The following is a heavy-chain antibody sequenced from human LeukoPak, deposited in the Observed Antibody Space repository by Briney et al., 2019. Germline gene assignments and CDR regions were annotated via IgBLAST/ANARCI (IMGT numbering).Heavy chain of an antibody. CDR1: GGSISSYY. D-gene: IGHD6-19*01. Sequence: PSETLSLTCTVSGGSISSYYWSWIRQPPGKGLEWIGYIYYSGSTNYNPSLKSRVTISVDTSKNQFSLKLSSVTAADTAVYYCARVYSSGWSPRWFDPWGQGTPVTVSS. J-gene: IGHJ5*02. CDR3: ARVYSSGWSPRWFDP. CDR2: IYYSGST. V-gene: IGHV4-59*01.